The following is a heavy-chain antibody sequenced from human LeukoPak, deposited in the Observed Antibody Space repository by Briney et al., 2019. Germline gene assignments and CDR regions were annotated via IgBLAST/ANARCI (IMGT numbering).Heavy chain of an antibody. CDR3: AKEIAALDY. CDR1: GFILNDYG. J-gene: IGHJ4*02. Sequence: GGSLRLSCAASGFILNDYGMHWVRQAPGKGLEWVSGISWNSGSIGYADSVKGRFTISRDNAKNSLYLQMNSLRAEDTALYYCAKEIAALDYWGQGTLVTVSS. V-gene: IGHV3-9*01. D-gene: IGHD6-6*01. CDR2: ISWNSGSI.